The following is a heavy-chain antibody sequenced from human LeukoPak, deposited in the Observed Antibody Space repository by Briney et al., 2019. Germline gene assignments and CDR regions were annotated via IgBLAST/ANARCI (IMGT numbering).Heavy chain of an antibody. CDR3: ARVAVVPAEYYSYYMDV. CDR2: IYYSGST. V-gene: IGHV4-59*11. J-gene: IGHJ6*03. CDR1: GGSISSHY. Sequence: SETLSLTCTVSGGSISSHYWSWIRQPPGKGLEWIGYIYYSGSTNYNPSLKSRVTISVDTSKNQFSLKLSSVTAADTAVYYCARVAVVPAEYYSYYMDVWGKGTTVTVSS. D-gene: IGHD2-2*01.